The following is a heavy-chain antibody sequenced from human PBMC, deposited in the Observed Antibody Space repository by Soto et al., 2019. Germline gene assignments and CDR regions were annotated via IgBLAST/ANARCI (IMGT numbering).Heavy chain of an antibody. CDR3: ASDFGYSGYDWFDP. CDR2: ISYDGSNK. J-gene: IGHJ5*02. V-gene: IGHV3-30-3*01. CDR1: GFTFSSYA. D-gene: IGHD5-12*01. Sequence: QVQLVESGGGVVQPGRSLRLSCAASGFTFSSYAMHWVRQAPGKGLEWEAVISYDGSNKYYADSVKGRFTISRDNSKNTLYLQMNSLRAEDTAVYYCASDFGYSGYDWFDPWGQGTLVTVSS.